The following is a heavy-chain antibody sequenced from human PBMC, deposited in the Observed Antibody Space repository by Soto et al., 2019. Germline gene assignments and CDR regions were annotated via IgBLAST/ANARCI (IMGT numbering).Heavy chain of an antibody. V-gene: IGHV1-3*01. D-gene: IGHD1-7*01. CDR2: INSVNDHT. Sequence: ASGKVACKASGYSVSTYAMHWVRQAPGQGLEWVGWINSVNDHTIYSEKFQGRVTITSDTSATTAYMELSSLTSEDTAVYYCARNILGGTTDYWGQGTLVTVSS. CDR1: GYSVSTYA. CDR3: ARNILGGTTDY. J-gene: IGHJ4*02.